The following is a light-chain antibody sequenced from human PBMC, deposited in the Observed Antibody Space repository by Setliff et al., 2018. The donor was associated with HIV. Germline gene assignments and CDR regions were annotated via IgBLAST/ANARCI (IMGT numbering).Light chain of an antibody. CDR1: SSDVGGYNH. J-gene: IGLJ1*01. CDR2: DVS. V-gene: IGLV2-14*03. Sequence: QSALAQPASVSGSPGQSITISCSGSSSDVGGYNHVSWYQQHPGKAPKVMIYDVSNRPLGVSNRFPGSKSDNTASLTISGLQAEDEADYFCSSYTHRNTYVFGTGTKSPS. CDR3: SSYTHRNTYV.